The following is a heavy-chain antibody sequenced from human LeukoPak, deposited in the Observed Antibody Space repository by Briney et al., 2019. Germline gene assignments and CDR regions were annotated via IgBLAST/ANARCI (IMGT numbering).Heavy chain of an antibody. CDR3: ARRIQAGTVVY. CDR2: IYYSGST. J-gene: IGHJ4*02. Sequence: SETLSLTCAVYGGSISSSSYYWGWIRQPPGKGLEWIGSIYYSGSTYYNPSLKSRVTISVDTSKNQFSLKLSSVTAADTAVYYCARRIQAGTVVYWGQGTLVTVSS. CDR1: GGSISSSSYY. V-gene: IGHV4-39*01. D-gene: IGHD6-13*01.